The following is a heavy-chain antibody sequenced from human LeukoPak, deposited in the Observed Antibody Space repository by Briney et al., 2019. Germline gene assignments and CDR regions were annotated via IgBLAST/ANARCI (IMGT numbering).Heavy chain of an antibody. J-gene: IGHJ4*02. D-gene: IGHD5-12*01. V-gene: IGHV3-20*04. CDR2: INWNGGST. Sequence: SGGSLRLSCAASGFTFDDYGMSWVRQAPGKGLEWVSGINWNGGSTGYADSVKGRFTISRDNAKNSLDLQMNSLGAEDTALYYCARDGYSGYDSQDDHWGQGTLVTVSS. CDR3: ARDGYSGYDSQDDH. CDR1: GFTFDDYG.